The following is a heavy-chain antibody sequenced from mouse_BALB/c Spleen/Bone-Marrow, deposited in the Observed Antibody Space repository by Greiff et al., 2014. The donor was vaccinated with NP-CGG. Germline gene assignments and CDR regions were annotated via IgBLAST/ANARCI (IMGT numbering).Heavy chain of an antibody. J-gene: IGHJ3*01. CDR3: ARYDGPAWFAY. D-gene: IGHD2-3*01. CDR1: GYTFTSYW. V-gene: IGHV1S81*02. Sequence: QVQLQQSGAELVKPRASVKLSCKASGYTFTSYWIHWVKLRPGHGLKWIGEINPSNGRTNYNEKFKNKATLTVDKSSSTAYIQLSSLTSEDSAVYYCARYDGPAWFAYWGQGTLVTVS. CDR2: INPSNGRT.